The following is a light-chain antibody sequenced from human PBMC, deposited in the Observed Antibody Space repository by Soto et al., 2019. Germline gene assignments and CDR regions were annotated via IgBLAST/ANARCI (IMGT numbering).Light chain of an antibody. CDR2: EVS. V-gene: IGLV2-8*01. CDR3: SSYAGSNNLV. CDR1: SSDVGGYNY. J-gene: IGLJ2*01. Sequence: QSALTQPPSASGSPGQSVTISCTGTSSDVGGYNYVSWYQQHPGKAPKLMIYEVSKRPSGVPDRFSGYKSGNTASLTVSGLQAEDEADYYCSSYAGSNNLVFGGGTKLTAL.